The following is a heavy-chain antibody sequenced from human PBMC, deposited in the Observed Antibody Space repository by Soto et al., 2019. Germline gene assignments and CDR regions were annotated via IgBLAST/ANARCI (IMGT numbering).Heavy chain of an antibody. D-gene: IGHD2-21*02. CDR2: IYWDDDK. Sequence: QITLKESGPTLVKPTQTLTLTCTFSAFSLSTGGVGVGWIRQPPGKALEWLALIYWDDDKRYSPSLRSRLTITKDTSKNQVVLTMTNMDPVDPATYYCIQSRCGGDCLQSYASYYYYGMDVWGQGPTVTVSS. V-gene: IGHV2-5*02. CDR3: IQSRCGGDCLQSYASYYYYGMDV. CDR1: AFSLSTGGVG. J-gene: IGHJ6*02.